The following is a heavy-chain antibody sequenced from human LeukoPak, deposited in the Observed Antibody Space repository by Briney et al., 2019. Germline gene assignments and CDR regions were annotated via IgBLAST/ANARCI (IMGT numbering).Heavy chain of an antibody. CDR3: ARRFDYYASGSLNWFDP. D-gene: IGHD3-10*01. Sequence: PSETLSLTCTVSGGSISSSSYYWGWIRQPPGKGLEWIGSIYYSGSTYYNPSLKSRVTISVDTSKNQFSLKLNSVTAADTALYYCARRFDYYASGSLNWFDPWGQGTLVTVSS. J-gene: IGHJ5*02. V-gene: IGHV4-39*01. CDR2: IYYSGST. CDR1: GGSISSSSYY.